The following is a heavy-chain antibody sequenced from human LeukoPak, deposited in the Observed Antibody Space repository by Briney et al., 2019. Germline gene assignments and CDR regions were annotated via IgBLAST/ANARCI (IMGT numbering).Heavy chain of an antibody. D-gene: IGHD5-12*01. V-gene: IGHV3-7*01. J-gene: IGHJ6*04. CDR2: IKQDGSEK. CDR1: GFTFSSYG. CDR3: ARGHIGMDV. Sequence: PGGSLRLSCAASGFTFSSYGMHWVRQAPGKGLEWVANIKQDGSEKNYVDSVKGRFTISRDNAKNSLDLQMNRLRAEDTAVYYCARGHIGMDVWGKGTTVTVSS.